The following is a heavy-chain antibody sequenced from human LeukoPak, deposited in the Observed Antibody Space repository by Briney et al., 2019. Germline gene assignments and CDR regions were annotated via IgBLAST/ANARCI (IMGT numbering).Heavy chain of an antibody. D-gene: IGHD5-18*01. CDR2: IYYTGST. CDR3: AGYKRTPLDY. Sequence: SETLSLTCTVSGGSISSYYWSWIRQPPGKGLEWIGYIYYTGSTNYNPSLKSRITVSVDTSKNHFSLRLTSVTAADTAVHYCAGYKRTPLDYWGQGTLVTVSS. CDR1: GGSISSYY. J-gene: IGHJ4*02. V-gene: IGHV4-59*01.